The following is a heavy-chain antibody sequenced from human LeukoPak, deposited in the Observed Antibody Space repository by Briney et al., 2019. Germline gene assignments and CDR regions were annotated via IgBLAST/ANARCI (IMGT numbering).Heavy chain of an antibody. CDR2: FDPEDGET. V-gene: IGHV1-24*01. J-gene: IGHJ4*02. Sequence: ASVKVSCKVSGYTLTELSMHWVRQAPGKGLEWMGSFDPEDGETIYAQKFQGRVTMTEDTSTDTAYMELSSLRSEDTAVYYRARGEYYYDSSGYYLEDFMDYWGQGTLVTVSS. D-gene: IGHD3-22*01. CDR1: GYTLTELS. CDR3: ARGEYYYDSSGYYLEDFMDY.